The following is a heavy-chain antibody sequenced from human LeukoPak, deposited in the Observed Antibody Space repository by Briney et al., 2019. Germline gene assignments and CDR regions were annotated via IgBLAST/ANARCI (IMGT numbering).Heavy chain of an antibody. CDR2: IYGSGGT. Sequence: PSETLSLTCTVSGVSITKYYLSWLRQSPGTGLEWIGYIYGSGGTNYNPSPKSRVTISVDASRSQFSLDLRSVTSADTAMYFCATHASSWYGGKFDPWGQGILVTVSS. CDR3: ATHASSWYGGKFDP. D-gene: IGHD6-13*01. V-gene: IGHV4-59*08. J-gene: IGHJ5*02. CDR1: GVSITKYY.